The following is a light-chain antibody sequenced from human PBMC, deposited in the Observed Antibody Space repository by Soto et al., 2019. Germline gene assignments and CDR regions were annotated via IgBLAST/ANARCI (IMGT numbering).Light chain of an antibody. CDR2: AAS. V-gene: IGKV1-6*01. CDR1: QSISSY. J-gene: IGKJ1*01. CDR3: LQDYNYPRT. Sequence: IQMTESPSSLSASVGDRVTITCRASQSISSYLNWYQQKPGKAPKLLIYAASSLQSGVPSRFSGSGSGTDFTLTISSLQPEDFATYYCLQDYNYPRTFGQGTKVDIK.